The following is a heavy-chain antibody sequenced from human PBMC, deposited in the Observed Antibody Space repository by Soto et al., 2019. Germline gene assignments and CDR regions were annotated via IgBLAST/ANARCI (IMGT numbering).Heavy chain of an antibody. CDR1: GFSLSTSGMC. D-gene: IGHD3-9*01. V-gene: IGHV2-70*01. CDR2: IDWDDDK. Sequence: SGPTLVNPTQTLTLTCTFSGFSLSTSGMCVSWIRQPPGKALEWLALIDWDDDKYYSTSLKTRLTISKDTSKNQVVLTMTNMDPADTATYYCERIGDDILPGYSGFDYWGQGTLVTVSS. J-gene: IGHJ4*02. CDR3: ERIGDDILPGYSGFDY.